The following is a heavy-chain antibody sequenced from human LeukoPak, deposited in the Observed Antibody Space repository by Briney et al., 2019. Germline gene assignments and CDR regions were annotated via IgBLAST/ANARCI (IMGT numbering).Heavy chain of an antibody. CDR1: GFTFSSSA. CDR3: AKGEAVADY. Sequence: QPGGSLRLSCAASGFTFSSSAMSWVRQAPGKGLEWVAAISDTGRLSYCADSVNGRFTISRDNSKNTLSLQMNSLRAEDTAVYYCAKGEAVADYWGQGTLVTVSS. D-gene: IGHD6-19*01. CDR2: ISDTGRLS. V-gene: IGHV3-23*01. J-gene: IGHJ4*02.